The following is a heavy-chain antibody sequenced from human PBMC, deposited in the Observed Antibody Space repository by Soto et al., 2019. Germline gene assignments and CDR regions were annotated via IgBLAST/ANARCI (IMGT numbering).Heavy chain of an antibody. CDR3: ARAPPGPAPRWGV. J-gene: IGHJ6*02. Sequence: SETLSLTCAVSGGSISSGGYSWSWFRQTPGKGLEWIGYIYPTWKTYYNQSLENRVTISIDTSKNQFSLQLTSVTAADTAVYYCARAPPGPAPRWGVWGHGTTVTVSS. V-gene: IGHV4-30-2*01. D-gene: IGHD3-16*01. CDR2: IYPTWKT. CDR1: GGSISSGGYS.